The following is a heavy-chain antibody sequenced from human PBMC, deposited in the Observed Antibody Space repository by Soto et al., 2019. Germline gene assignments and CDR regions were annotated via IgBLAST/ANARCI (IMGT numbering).Heavy chain of an antibody. J-gene: IGHJ4*02. CDR1: GGTTSSYT. CDR2: IVPMIGKV. V-gene: IGHV1-69*02. CDR3: ALRTGNWNPLAD. Sequence: QVQLVQSGAEVEKPGSSVKVSCKVSGGTTSSYTIGWVRQAPGQGLQWMGNIVPMIGKVDYAQTFQDRVTLTADKSTRTAYMELSRLRSEDTAVYFCALRTGNWNPLADWGQGNLVTVSS. D-gene: IGHD1-1*01.